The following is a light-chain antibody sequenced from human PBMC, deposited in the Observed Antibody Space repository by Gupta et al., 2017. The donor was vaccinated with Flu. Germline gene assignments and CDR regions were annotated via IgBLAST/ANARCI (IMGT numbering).Light chain of an antibody. Sequence: QSALTPPPSASGSPGQSVTISCTGTSSDVGCYKYVSWYQQYPGKVPKGIIYEVSKPPSGVPDRFSGSKSVTTASLTVSGLQAEDEADYYCSAYAGSNNYVVFGGGTKLTVL. J-gene: IGLJ2*01. CDR2: EVS. V-gene: IGLV2-8*01. CDR1: SSDVGCYKY. CDR3: SAYAGSNNYVV.